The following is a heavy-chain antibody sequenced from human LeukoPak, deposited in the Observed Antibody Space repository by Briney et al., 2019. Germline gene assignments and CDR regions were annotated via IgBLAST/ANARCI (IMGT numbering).Heavy chain of an antibody. V-gene: IGHV4-61*02. D-gene: IGHD2-2*01. CDR1: GGSISSGSYY. J-gene: IGHJ4*02. CDR2: IYTSGST. CDR3: ARTLVVPAAADDY. Sequence: SETLSLTCTVSGGSISSGSYYWSRIRQPAGKGLEWIGRIYTSGSTNYNPSLKSRVTISVDTSKNQFSLKLSSVTAADTAVYYCARTLVVPAAADDYWGQGTLVTVSS.